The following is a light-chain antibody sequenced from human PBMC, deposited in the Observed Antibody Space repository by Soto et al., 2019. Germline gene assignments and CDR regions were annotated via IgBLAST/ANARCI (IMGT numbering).Light chain of an antibody. CDR3: QQRNIWPPVT. CDR2: GAF. Sequence: IVLTQSPATLSLSSWERATLSCRASPSVTNFLAWYQQKPGQAPRLLIYGAFNRATGIPARFSGSGSGTDFTLTISSLEPEDSAIYYCQQRNIWPPVTFGQGTRLEIK. J-gene: IGKJ5*01. CDR1: PSVTNF. V-gene: IGKV3-11*01.